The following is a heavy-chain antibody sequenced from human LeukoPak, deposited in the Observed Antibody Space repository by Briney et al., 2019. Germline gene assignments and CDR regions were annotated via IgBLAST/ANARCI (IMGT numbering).Heavy chain of an antibody. V-gene: IGHV4-4*07. CDR3: ARYVVGATYFFDY. Sequence: SETLSLTCTVSGVSISSFYWSWIRQPARKGLEWIGRIYTSGSTNYNPSLKSRVTMSVDTSKNQFSLKLSSVTAADTAVYYRARYVVGATYFFDYWGQGTLVTVSS. J-gene: IGHJ4*02. CDR1: GVSISSFY. D-gene: IGHD1-26*01. CDR2: IYTSGST.